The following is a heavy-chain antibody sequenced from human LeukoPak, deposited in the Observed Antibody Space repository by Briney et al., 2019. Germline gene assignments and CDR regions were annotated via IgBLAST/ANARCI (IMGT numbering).Heavy chain of an antibody. CDR2: ISGSGGST. D-gene: IGHD6-13*01. V-gene: IGHV3-23*01. J-gene: IGHJ5*02. CDR1: GFTFSSYA. Sequence: GGSLRVSCADSGFTFSSYAMSWGRQAPGKGLEWVSAISGSGGSTYYADSVKGRFTISRDNSKNTLYLQMNRLRAEDTAVYYCAKHPLGSSPPHTNWFDPWGQGTLVTVSS. CDR3: AKHPLGSSPPHTNWFDP.